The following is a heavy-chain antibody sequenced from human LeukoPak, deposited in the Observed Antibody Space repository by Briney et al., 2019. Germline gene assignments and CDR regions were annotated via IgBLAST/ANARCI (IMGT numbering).Heavy chain of an antibody. Sequence: GGSLTLSCATSGFTFSSYSMSWVRQAPGKGLEWVSVISGSGGATYYADSVKGRFTISRDNSKNTLYLQMNSLRAEDTAVYYCAKDPPPGLAAAGIDQFAAPNYWGQGTLVTVSS. CDR2: ISGSGGAT. D-gene: IGHD6-13*01. J-gene: IGHJ4*02. V-gene: IGHV3-23*01. CDR3: AKDPPPGLAAAGIDQFAAPNY. CDR1: GFTFSSYS.